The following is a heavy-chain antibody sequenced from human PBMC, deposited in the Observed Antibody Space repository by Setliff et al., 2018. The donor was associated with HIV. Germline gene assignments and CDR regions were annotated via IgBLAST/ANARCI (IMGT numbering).Heavy chain of an antibody. V-gene: IGHV4-4*09. J-gene: IGHJ4*02. CDR2: IYTSAST. D-gene: IGHD6-19*01. Sequence: SETLSLTCTVSGGSISISDWSWIRQPPGKGLEWIGCIYTSASTSYNPSLKSRVTISVDTSKNQFSLKLSSVTAADTAVYYCEVAGQWGQGTLVTVSS. CDR3: EVAGQ. CDR1: GGSISISD.